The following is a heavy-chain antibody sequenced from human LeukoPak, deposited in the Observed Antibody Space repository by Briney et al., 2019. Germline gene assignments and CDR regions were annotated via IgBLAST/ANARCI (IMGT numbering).Heavy chain of an antibody. CDR2: ISWNSGSI. V-gene: IGHV3-9*01. CDR1: GFTFDDYA. CDR3: ARDSGLAYYGVV. D-gene: IGHD3-22*01. Sequence: PGRSLRLSCAASGFTFDDYAMHWVRQAPGKGLEWVSGISWNSGSIGYADSVKGRFTISRDNAKNSLYLQMNSLRAEDTAVYYCARDSGLAYYGVVWGKGTTVTVSS. J-gene: IGHJ6*04.